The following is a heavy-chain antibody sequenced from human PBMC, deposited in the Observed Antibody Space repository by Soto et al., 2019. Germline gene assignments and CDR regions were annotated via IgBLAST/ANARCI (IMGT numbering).Heavy chain of an antibody. V-gene: IGHV4-59*01. Sequence: SETLSLTCTVSGGSISSYYWSWIRQPPGKGLEWIGYIYYSGSTNYNSSLKSRVTISVDTSKNQFSLKLSSVTAADTAVYYCSRGGLAARSLWLDYWGQGTLVTVSS. J-gene: IGHJ4*02. D-gene: IGHD6-6*01. CDR3: SRGGLAARSLWLDY. CDR1: GGSISSYY. CDR2: IYYSGST.